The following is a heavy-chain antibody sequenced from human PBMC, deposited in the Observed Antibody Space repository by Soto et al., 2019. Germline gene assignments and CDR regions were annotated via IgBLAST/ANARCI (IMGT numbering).Heavy chain of an antibody. D-gene: IGHD7-27*01. CDR3: ASLGARIY. Sequence: EVALVESGGGLVQPGGSLTLSCAASGFTFSDYDMHWVRQASGKGPEWVAAIGHGYDTYYADSVRGRYNISRNNSKKSFHLQMNSLGGDDAAMFYCASLGARIYWAQGSRVTVSS. CDR2: IGHGYDT. V-gene: IGHV3-13*04. J-gene: IGHJ4*02. CDR1: GFTFSDYD.